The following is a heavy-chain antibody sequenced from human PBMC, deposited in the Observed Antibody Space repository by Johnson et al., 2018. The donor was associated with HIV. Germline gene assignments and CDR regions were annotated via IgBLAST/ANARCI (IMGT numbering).Heavy chain of an antibody. V-gene: IGHV3-30*02. D-gene: IGHD2-21*01. J-gene: IGHJ3*01. Sequence: QVQLVESGGGVVQPGGSLRLSCAASGFTFSSYGMHWVRQAPGKGLEWVAFIRYDGNNKYYADSVKGRFTISRDNSKNTRYLQMNSRRAEETAVYYCATCGGDCSKAFDFGGQGPLVTVLS. CDR2: IRYDGNNK. CDR1: GFTFSSYG. CDR3: ATCGGDCSKAFDF.